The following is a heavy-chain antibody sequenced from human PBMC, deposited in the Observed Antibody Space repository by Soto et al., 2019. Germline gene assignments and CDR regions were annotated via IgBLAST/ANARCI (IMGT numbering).Heavy chain of an antibody. J-gene: IGHJ5*01. CDR2: ITTTGRNT. CDR3: ARGAAAAGTDWFDA. V-gene: IGHV3-23*01. CDR1: GFTFISYG. D-gene: IGHD6-13*01. Sequence: EMQLLESGGGLVQPGGYLRLYCAASGFTFISYGMTWVRQAPGKGLEWVSGITTTGRNTYYAESVKGRFTISRDNSKNVVYLQMNSLRAEDTAVYYCARGAAAAGTDWFDAWGHGTLVIVSS.